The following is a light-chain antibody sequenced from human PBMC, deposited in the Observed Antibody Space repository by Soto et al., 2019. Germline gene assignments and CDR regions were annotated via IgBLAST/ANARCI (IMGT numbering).Light chain of an antibody. CDR2: CAS. V-gene: IGKV3-15*01. CDR3: QQYNNWPPIT. CDR1: QSVSSN. J-gene: IGKJ5*01. Sequence: EIVMTQSPATLSVSPGERATLSCRASQSVSSNLAGYQQKPGQAPRLLIYCASTRATGIPARFSGSGSCTEFTLPISSLQYEDFAVYYCQQYNNWPPITFGQGTRLEIK.